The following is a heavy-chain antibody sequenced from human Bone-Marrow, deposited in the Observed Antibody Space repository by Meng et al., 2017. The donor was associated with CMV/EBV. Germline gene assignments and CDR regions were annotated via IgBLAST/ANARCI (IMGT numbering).Heavy chain of an antibody. J-gene: IGHJ4*02. Sequence: SETLSLTCAVYGGSFSGYYWSWIRQPPGKGLEWIGEINHSGSTNYNPSLKSRVTISVDTSKNQFSLKLSSVTAADTAVYYCARGRGYANNFDYWGQGTLVNGAS. CDR3: ARGRGYANNFDY. CDR1: GGSFSGYY. D-gene: IGHD6-25*01. CDR2: INHSGST. V-gene: IGHV4-34*01.